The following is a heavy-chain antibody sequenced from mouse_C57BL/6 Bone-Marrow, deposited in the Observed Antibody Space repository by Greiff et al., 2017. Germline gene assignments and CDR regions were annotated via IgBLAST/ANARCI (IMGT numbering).Heavy chain of an antibody. CDR1: GYTFTSYW. CDR2: IGPSDSYT. V-gene: IGHV1-69*01. J-gene: IGHJ1*03. D-gene: IGHD3-3*01. Sequence: QVQLQQPGAELVMPGASVKLSCKASGYTFTSYWMHWVKQRPGQGLEWIGEIGPSDSYTNYNQKFKGKSTLTVDKSSSTAYMQLSSLTSEDSAVYYCARGQDWYFDVWGTGTTVTVSS. CDR3: ARGQDWYFDV.